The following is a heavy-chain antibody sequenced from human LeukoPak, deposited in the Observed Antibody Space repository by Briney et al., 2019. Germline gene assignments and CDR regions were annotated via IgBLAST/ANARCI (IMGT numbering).Heavy chain of an antibody. CDR3: AHSLYDSSGYYYFDY. V-gene: IGHV2-5*01. Sequence: SGPALVKPTQTLMLTCTFSGFSLSTSGVAVGWIRQPPGKALEWLALNYWNDDKRYSPSLKSRLTITKDTSKYRVVLTMTNMDPVDTATYYCAHSLYDSSGYYYFDYWGQGTLVTVSS. J-gene: IGHJ4*02. D-gene: IGHD3-22*01. CDR1: GFSLSTSGVA. CDR2: NYWNDDK.